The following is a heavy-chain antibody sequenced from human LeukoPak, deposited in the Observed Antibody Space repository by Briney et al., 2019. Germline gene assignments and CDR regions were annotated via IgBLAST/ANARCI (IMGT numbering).Heavy chain of an antibody. CDR3: AKNRGAGSHFYYHMNV. CDR2: IYSGGST. J-gene: IGHJ6*03. CDR1: GFTVSSNY. Sequence: GGSLRLSCAASGFTVSSNYMSWVRQAPGKGLEWVSVIYSGGSTYYAGSVKGRFTISRDNSKNTLYLQMNSLRADDTAVYYCAKNRGAGSHFYYHMNVWGKGTTVTVSS. V-gene: IGHV3-53*01. D-gene: IGHD1-26*01.